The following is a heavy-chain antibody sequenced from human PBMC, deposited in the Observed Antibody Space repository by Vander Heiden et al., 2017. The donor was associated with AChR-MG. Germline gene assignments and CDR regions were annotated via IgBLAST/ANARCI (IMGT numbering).Heavy chain of an antibody. CDR2: MKETGNT. J-gene: IGHJ4*02. CDR3: AMGASFDY. Sequence: EVQLVESGGGLVQPGGSLRLSCVASGLPLSGSWMTWIRQAPGKGLEWVTSMKETGNTVKGRFTISRDNAKNSVYLQMNSLRAEDTAVYYCAMGASFDYWGQGTLVTVSS. CDR1: GLPLSGSW. V-gene: IGHV3-7*01.